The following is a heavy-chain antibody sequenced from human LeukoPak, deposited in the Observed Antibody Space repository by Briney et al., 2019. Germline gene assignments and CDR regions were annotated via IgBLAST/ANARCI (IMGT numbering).Heavy chain of an antibody. V-gene: IGHV1-2*02. CDR2: INPNSGGT. CDR1: GYTFTGYY. CDR3: ARVNGAYGSGSYIDY. D-gene: IGHD3-10*01. J-gene: IGHJ4*02. Sequence: GASVKVSCKASGYTFTGYYMHWVRQTPGQGLEWMGWINPNSGGTNYAQKFQGRVTMTRDTSISTAYMELSRLRSDDTAVYYCARVNGAYGSGSYIDYWGQGTLVTVSS.